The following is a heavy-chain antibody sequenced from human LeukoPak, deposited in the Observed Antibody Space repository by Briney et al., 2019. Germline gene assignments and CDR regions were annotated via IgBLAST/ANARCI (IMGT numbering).Heavy chain of an antibody. Sequence: ASVKVSCKASGFTFTNYYMHWVRQAPGQGLEWMGIISLSGGSTSYPQKFQGRVTMTRDTSTSTVYMELSSLRSGDTAVYYCARDLDYGEKSEDFWGQGTLVTVSS. D-gene: IGHD4-17*01. J-gene: IGHJ4*02. V-gene: IGHV1-46*01. CDR2: ISLSGGST. CDR1: GFTFTNYY. CDR3: ARDLDYGEKSEDF.